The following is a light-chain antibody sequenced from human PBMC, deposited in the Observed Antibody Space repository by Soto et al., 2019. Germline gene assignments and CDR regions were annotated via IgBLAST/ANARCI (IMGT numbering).Light chain of an antibody. CDR3: CTYAGSNSYL. CDR2: EGN. J-gene: IGLJ1*01. Sequence: QSALTQPASVSGSPGQSITISCTGSRNDVGSYNLVSWYQQHPGKAPKLMLYEGNKRPSGVSNRFSGSKSGNTASLTISGLQAEDEAEYFCCTYAGSNSYLFGTGTKLTVL. CDR1: RNDVGSYNL. V-gene: IGLV2-23*01.